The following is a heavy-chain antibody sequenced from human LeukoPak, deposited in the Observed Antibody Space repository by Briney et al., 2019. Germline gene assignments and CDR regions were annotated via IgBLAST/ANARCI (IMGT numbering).Heavy chain of an antibody. V-gene: IGHV5-51*01. CDR2: IYPGDSDN. J-gene: IGHJ6*03. D-gene: IGHD5-18*01. Sequence: GESLKISCKGSGYSFTSYWIGWVRQMPGKGLEWMGIIYPGDSDNRYSPSFQGQVTISADKSISTAYLQWSSLKASDTAMYYCARHAGYSYGSPQQGYYYYYMDVWGKGTTVTISS. CDR3: ARHAGYSYGSPQQGYYYYYMDV. CDR1: GYSFTSYW.